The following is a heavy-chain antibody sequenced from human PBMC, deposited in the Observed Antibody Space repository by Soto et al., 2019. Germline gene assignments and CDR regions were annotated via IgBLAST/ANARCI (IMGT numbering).Heavy chain of an antibody. J-gene: IGHJ4*02. CDR1: GFAFNNYG. CDR2: ISKSDYT. D-gene: IGHD2-2*01. CDR3: AREDSIIIPAVSDF. V-gene: IGHV3-21*01. Sequence: GGSLRLSCTVSGFAFNNYGIDWVRQAPGKGLEWVSSISKSDYTYYSDSVKGRFAISRDNAKSSVSLQMNTLRVEDTAVYYCAREDSIIIPAVSDFWGQGTLVTVSS.